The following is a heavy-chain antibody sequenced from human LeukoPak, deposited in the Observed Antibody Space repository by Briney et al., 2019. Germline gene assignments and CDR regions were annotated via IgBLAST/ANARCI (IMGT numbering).Heavy chain of an antibody. D-gene: IGHD2-2*01. V-gene: IGHV5-51*01. J-gene: IGHJ4*02. Sequence: GESLKISCKGSGYTFTTSWIVWVRQLPGKGLEWMGIIYPGDSDTRYSPSFQGQVSISADKPISTAYLQWSSLKASDTAMYYCARQGTSFDYWGQGTLVTVSS. CDR1: GYTFTTSW. CDR2: IYPGDSDT. CDR3: ARQGTSFDY.